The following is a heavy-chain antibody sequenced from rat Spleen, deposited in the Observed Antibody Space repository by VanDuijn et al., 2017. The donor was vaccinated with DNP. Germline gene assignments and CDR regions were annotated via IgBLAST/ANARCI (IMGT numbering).Heavy chain of an antibody. CDR1: GLSLTSNS. J-gene: IGHJ1*01. V-gene: IGHV2-47*01. CDR3: ARIPSTTGDWYFDF. D-gene: IGHD1-10*01. CDR2: IWSNGGT. Sequence: QVQLKESGPGLVQPSQTLSLTCTVSGLSLTSNSVSWIRQPPGKGLEWMGVIWSNGGTDYNSAINSRQRISRDTSKSQDFLNKNSLQTEDTAMYVCARIPSTTGDWYFDFWGPGTMVTVSS.